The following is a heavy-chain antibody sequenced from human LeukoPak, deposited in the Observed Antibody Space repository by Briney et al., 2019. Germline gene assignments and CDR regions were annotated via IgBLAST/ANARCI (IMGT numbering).Heavy chain of an antibody. J-gene: IGHJ4*02. Sequence: GGSLRLSCAASGFTVSSNYMSWVRQAPGKGLEWVSVIYSGGSTYYADSVKGRFPISRDNSKNTLYLQMNSLRAEDTAVYYCARDRGGATGYFDYWGQGTLVTVSS. CDR2: IYSGGST. D-gene: IGHD1-26*01. V-gene: IGHV3-53*01. CDR3: ARDRGGATGYFDY. CDR1: GFTVSSNY.